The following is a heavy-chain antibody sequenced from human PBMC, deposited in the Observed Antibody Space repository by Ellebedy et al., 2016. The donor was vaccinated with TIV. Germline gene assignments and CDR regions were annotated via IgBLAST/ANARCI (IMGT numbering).Heavy chain of an antibody. CDR2: IKQDGSET. Sequence: PGGSLRLSCAASGFNFRTYWMNWVRLAPGKGLEWVANIKQDGSETRYVDSVRGRFTISRDNSNNALFLQMNNLRAEDTAMYFCARFSHDFWSGYYFENWGHGTLVTVSS. J-gene: IGHJ4*01. V-gene: IGHV3-7*01. D-gene: IGHD3-3*01. CDR3: ARFSHDFWSGYYFEN. CDR1: GFNFRTYW.